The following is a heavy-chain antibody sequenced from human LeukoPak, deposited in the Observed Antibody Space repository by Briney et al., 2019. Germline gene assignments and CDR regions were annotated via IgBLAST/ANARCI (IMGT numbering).Heavy chain of an antibody. CDR1: GGSMSSYNW. Sequence: TLSLTCTVSGGSMSSYNWGWIRQPPGKALEWLALIDCDDDKYYSTSLKTRLTISKDTSKNQVVLTMTNMDPVDTATYYCARTDSDYDYVWGSYRSNWFDPWGQGTLVTVSA. J-gene: IGHJ5*02. CDR3: ARTDSDYDYVWGSYRSNWFDP. CDR2: IDCDDDK. D-gene: IGHD3-16*02. V-gene: IGHV2-70*18.